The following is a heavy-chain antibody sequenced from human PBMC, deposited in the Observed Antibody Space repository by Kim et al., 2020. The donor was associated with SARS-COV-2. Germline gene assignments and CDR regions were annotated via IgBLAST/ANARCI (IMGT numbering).Heavy chain of an antibody. CDR2: ISGSGGST. V-gene: IGHV3-23*01. Sequence: GGSLRLSCAASGFTFSSYAMSWVRQAPGKGLEWVSAISGSGGSTYYADSVKGRFTISRDNSKNTLYLQMNSLRAEDTAVYYCAKDDTTTVGKDYYYYYGMDVWGQGTTVTVSS. D-gene: IGHD4-17*01. CDR3: AKDDTTTVGKDYYYYYGMDV. CDR1: GFTFSSYA. J-gene: IGHJ6*02.